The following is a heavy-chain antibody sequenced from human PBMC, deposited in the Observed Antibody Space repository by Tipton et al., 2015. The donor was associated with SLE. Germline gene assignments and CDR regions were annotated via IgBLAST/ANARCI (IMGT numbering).Heavy chain of an antibody. J-gene: IGHJ4*02. CDR2: IYSGGST. V-gene: IGHV3-53*05. CDR1: GFTVSSNY. D-gene: IGHD3-3*01. CDR3: ARGYDFWSGSLPGY. Sequence: GSLRLSCAASGFTVSSNYMSWVRQAPGKGLEWVSVIYSGGSTYYADSVKGRFTISRDNSKNTLYLQMNSLRAEVTAVYYCARGYDFWSGSLPGYWGQGTLVTVSS.